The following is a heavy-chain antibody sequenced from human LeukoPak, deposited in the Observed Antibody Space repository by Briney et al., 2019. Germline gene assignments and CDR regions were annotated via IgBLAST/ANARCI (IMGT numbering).Heavy chain of an antibody. CDR2: ISSSGSTI. J-gene: IGHJ6*02. D-gene: IGHD2-2*02. CDR3: ARSSYCSSTSCYISRGYYYYGMDV. V-gene: IGHV3-48*03. Sequence: GGSLRLSCAASGFTFSSYEMNWVRQAPGKGLEWVLYISSSGSTIYYADSVKGRFTISRDNAKNSLYLQMNSLRAEDTAVYYCARSSYCSSTSCYISRGYYYYGMDVWGQGTTVTVSS. CDR1: GFTFSSYE.